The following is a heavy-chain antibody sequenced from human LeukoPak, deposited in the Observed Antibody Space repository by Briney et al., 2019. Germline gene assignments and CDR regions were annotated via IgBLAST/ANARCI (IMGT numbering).Heavy chain of an antibody. CDR2: ISAYNGNT. D-gene: IGHD6-19*01. J-gene: IGHJ5*02. CDR3: ARVGGYSSLAYNWFDP. Sequence: ASVKVSCKTSGYIFSSYGISWVRQAPGQGLEWMGWISAYNGNTNYAQKLQGRVAMTTDTSTSTAYMELTSLRSDDTAVYYCARVGGYSSLAYNWFDPWGQGTLVTVSS. CDR1: GYIFSSYG. V-gene: IGHV1-18*01.